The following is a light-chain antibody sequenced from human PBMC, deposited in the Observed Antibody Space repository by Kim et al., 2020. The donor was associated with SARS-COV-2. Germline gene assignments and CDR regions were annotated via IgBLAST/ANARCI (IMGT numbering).Light chain of an antibody. V-gene: IGLV3-19*01. CDR2: GKN. CDR1: SLRIYY. CDR3: KSRDSSGNVV. J-gene: IGLJ2*01. Sequence: SSELTQDPAVSVALGQTVRITCQGDSLRIYYASWYQQKPGQAPVLVIYGKNNRPSGIPDRFSGSSSGNTASLTITGAQADDESDYYCKSRDSSGNVVFGGGNKLTVL.